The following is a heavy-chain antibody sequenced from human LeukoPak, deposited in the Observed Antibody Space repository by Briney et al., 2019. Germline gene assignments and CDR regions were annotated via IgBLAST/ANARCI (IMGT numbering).Heavy chain of an antibody. Sequence: SVKVSCKASGGTFSSYAISWVRQAPGQGLEWMGRIIPILGIANYAQKFQGRVTITADKSTSTAYMELRSLRSDDTAVYYCASGYNWNDPPNWGQGTLVTVSS. V-gene: IGHV1-69*04. D-gene: IGHD1-20*01. CDR1: GGTFSSYA. CDR2: IIPILGIA. CDR3: ASGYNWNDPPN. J-gene: IGHJ4*02.